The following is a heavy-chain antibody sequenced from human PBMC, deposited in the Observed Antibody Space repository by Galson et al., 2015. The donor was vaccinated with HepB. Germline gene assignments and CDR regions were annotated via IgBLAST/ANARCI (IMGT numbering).Heavy chain of an antibody. CDR1: GYAFTNYA. J-gene: IGHJ6*02. CDR3: ARTYIGYDLDYYGMDV. CDR2: INAGNGNT. Sequence: SVKVSCKAFGYAFTNYAMHWVRQAPGQRLEWMGWINAGNGNTKYSQKFKGRVTITRDTSASAAYMDLSSLRSEDTAVYYCARTYIGYDLDYYGMDVWGQGTTVTVSS. V-gene: IGHV1-3*01. D-gene: IGHD5-12*01.